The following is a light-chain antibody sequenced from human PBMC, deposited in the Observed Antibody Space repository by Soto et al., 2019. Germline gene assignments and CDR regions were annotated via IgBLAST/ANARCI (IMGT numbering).Light chain of an antibody. Sequence: QLVLTQSPSASASLGASVKLTCTLSSGHSNYAIAWHQQQPDKGPRFLMKLNSDGSHSKGDGIPDRFSGSTSGAERYLTISSLQSEDEADYYCQTWGTGIWVFGGGTKLTVL. V-gene: IGLV4-69*01. J-gene: IGLJ3*02. CDR1: SGHSNYA. CDR3: QTWGTGIWV. CDR2: LNSDGSH.